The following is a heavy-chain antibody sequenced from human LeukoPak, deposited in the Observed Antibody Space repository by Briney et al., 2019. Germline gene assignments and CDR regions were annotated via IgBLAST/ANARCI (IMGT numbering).Heavy chain of an antibody. CDR2: ISAYNGNT. D-gene: IGHD6-6*01. Sequence: ASVKVSCKASGGTFISHAISWVRQAPGQGLEWMGWISAYNGNTNYAQKLQGRVTMTTDTSTSTAYMELRSLRSDDTAVYYCARASLYSSSPFDYWGQGTLVTVSS. CDR1: GGTFISHA. J-gene: IGHJ4*02. V-gene: IGHV1-18*01. CDR3: ARASLYSSSPFDY.